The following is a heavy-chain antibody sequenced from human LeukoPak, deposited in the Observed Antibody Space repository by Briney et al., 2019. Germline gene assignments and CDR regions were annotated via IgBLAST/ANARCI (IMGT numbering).Heavy chain of an antibody. D-gene: IGHD6-13*01. J-gene: IGHJ4*02. CDR3: AREGGGSSWYQGIDY. CDR1: GFTFSSYW. V-gene: IGHV3-74*01. CDR2: INSDGSST. Sequence: GGSLRLSCAASGFTFSSYWMHWVRHAPGKGLVWVSRINSDGSSTSYADSVKGRFTISRDNAKNTLYLQMNSLRAEDTAVYYCAREGGGSSWYQGIDYWGQGTLVTVSS.